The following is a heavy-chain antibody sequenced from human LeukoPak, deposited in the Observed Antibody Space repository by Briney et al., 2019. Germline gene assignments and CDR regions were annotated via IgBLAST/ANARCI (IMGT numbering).Heavy chain of an antibody. J-gene: IGHJ4*02. V-gene: IGHV3-72*01. CDR1: GFTFSDHY. CDR2: TRNKANSYST. D-gene: IGHD1-26*01. CDR3: ARANSGSSGFDY. Sequence: GGSLRLSCAASGFTFSDHYMDWVRQAPGKGLEWVGRTRNKANSYSTEYAASVKGRFTISRDDSKNSLYQQMNSLKTEDTAVYYCARANSGSSGFDYWGQGTLVTVSS.